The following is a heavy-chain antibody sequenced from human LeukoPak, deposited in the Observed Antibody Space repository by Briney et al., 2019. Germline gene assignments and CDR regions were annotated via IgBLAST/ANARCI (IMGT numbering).Heavy chain of an antibody. CDR2: ISNSGGTT. Sequence: GGSLRLSCATSGFTFRNFAMSWVRQAPGKGLEWVSCISNSGGTTYHADSVKGRFAISRDTSKNTLYLQMNSLRVEDTAVYYCAKTSPGYTYGLLDYWGQGTLVTVSS. CDR3: AKTSPGYTYGLLDY. CDR1: GFTFRNFA. D-gene: IGHD5-18*01. V-gene: IGHV3-23*01. J-gene: IGHJ4*02.